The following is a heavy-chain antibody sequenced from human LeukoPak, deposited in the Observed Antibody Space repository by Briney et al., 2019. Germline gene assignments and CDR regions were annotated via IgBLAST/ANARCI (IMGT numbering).Heavy chain of an antibody. CDR2: IRRTSGTT. V-gene: IGHV3-23*01. J-gene: IGHJ4*02. CDR1: GFTFSDNA. CDR3: AKGSHFAN. Sequence: GGSLRLSCAASGFTFSDNAMSWVRQAPGKGLEWVSIIRRTSGTTYYSDSMKGRFTISRDKSKNTATLQVNSLRAEDSAVYYCAKGSHFANCGQGTLVTVYS.